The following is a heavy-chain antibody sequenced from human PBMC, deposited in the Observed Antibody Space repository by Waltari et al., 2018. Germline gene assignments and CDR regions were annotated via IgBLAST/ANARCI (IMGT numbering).Heavy chain of an antibody. CDR2: ISNSGSTI. CDR1: GFTFSSYE. J-gene: IGHJ4*02. D-gene: IGHD3-22*01. Sequence: EVQLVEFGGGLVQPGGSLRLSCAASGFTFSSYEMNWVRRAPGKGLEWVAHISNSGSTIYYTDSVKGRFSISRDDAKNSLYLQMNSLRAEDTAVYYCAREKYYYDRAGLDYWGQGTLVTVSS. V-gene: IGHV3-48*03. CDR3: AREKYYYDRAGLDY.